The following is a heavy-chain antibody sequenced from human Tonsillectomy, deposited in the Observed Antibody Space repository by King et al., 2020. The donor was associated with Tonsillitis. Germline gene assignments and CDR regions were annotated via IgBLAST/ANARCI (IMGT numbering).Heavy chain of an antibody. CDR2: TSYDGYNK. J-gene: IGHJ4*02. V-gene: IGHV3-30*04. D-gene: IGHD2-15*01. Sequence: VQLVESGGGVVQPGRSLRLSCAASGFTFSSYAMHWVRQAPGKGLEWVAVTSYDGYNKYYADSVKGRFTNSRDNSKNTLYLQMDSLRAEDTAVYYCARDRGEFGVVAATQDYWGQGTLVTVSS. CDR1: GFTFSSYA. CDR3: ARDRGEFGVVAATQDY.